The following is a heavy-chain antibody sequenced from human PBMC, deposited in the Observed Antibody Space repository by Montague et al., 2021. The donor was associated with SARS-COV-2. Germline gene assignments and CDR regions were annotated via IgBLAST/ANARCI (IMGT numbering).Heavy chain of an antibody. CDR3: AKGYTGDWDHYLDY. CDR2: IKQDGSET. J-gene: IGHJ4*02. V-gene: IGHV3-7*01. Sequence: SLRLSCAASGFSFNDHWMSWVRHAPGKGLEWVANIKQDGSETNHVDSVRGRFTVSRDNARNSLFLQMDSLSTEDTAVYYCAKGYTGDWDHYLDYWGQGTPVTVSS. CDR1: GFSFNDHW. D-gene: IGHD6-19*01.